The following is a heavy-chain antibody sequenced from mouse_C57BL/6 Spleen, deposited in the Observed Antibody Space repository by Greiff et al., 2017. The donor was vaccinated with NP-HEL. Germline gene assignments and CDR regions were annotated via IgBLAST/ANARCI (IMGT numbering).Heavy chain of an antibody. CDR1: GYTFTSYW. Sequence: VQLQQSGAELVMPGASVKLSCKASGYTFTSYWMHWVKQRPGQGLEWIGEIDPSDSYTNYNQKFKGKSTLTVDKSSSTAYMQLSSLTSEDSAVYYCARKIGYYGSFFDYWGQGTTLTVSS. CDR2: IDPSDSYT. D-gene: IGHD1-1*01. J-gene: IGHJ2*01. V-gene: IGHV1-69*01. CDR3: ARKIGYYGSFFDY.